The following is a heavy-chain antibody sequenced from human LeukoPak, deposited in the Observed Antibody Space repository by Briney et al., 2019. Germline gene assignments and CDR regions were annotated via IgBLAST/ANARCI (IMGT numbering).Heavy chain of an antibody. CDR2: IKSKTDGGTT. D-gene: IGHD3-22*01. J-gene: IGHJ3*02. Sequence: GGSLRLSCAASGFTFRNAWMSWVRQAPGKGLEGVGRIKSKTDGGTTDYAAPVKGRFTISRDDSKNTLYLQMNSLKTEDTAVYYCTTGITMIVVAYDAFDIWGQGTMVTVSS. V-gene: IGHV3-15*01. CDR1: GFTFRNAW. CDR3: TTGITMIVVAYDAFDI.